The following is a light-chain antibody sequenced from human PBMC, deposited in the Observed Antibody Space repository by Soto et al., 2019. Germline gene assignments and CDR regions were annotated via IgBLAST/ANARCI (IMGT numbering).Light chain of an antibody. CDR1: QSISSW. J-gene: IGKJ1*01. CDR3: QQYNDYSWT. V-gene: IGKV1-5*03. Sequence: DIQMTQSPPTLSASVGDRVTITCRASQSISSWLAWYQQKPGKAPKVLIYKASNLESGVPSRFSGSGSGTEFTLTISSLQPDDFATYYCQQYNDYSWTFGQGTKVEV. CDR2: KAS.